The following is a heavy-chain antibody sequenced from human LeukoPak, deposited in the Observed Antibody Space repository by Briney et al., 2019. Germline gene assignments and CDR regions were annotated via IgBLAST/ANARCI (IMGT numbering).Heavy chain of an antibody. CDR1: GFTFSSYA. V-gene: IGHV3-23*01. J-gene: IGHJ5*02. D-gene: IGHD3-22*01. CDR2: ISGSGGST. CDR3: AKDLDYGSSLARWFDP. Sequence: GGSLRLSCAASGFTFSSYAMSWVRQAPGKGLEWVSAISGSGGSTYYADSVKGRFTISRDNSKNALYLQMNSLRAEDTAVYYCAKDLDYGSSLARWFDPWGQGTLVTVSS.